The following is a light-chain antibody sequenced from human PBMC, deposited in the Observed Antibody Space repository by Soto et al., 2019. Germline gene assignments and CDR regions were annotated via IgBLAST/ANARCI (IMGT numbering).Light chain of an antibody. CDR3: QQYNNWPPTWT. CDR2: GAS. V-gene: IGKV3-15*01. Sequence: EIVMTHSPATLSVSPGERATLSCRASQSVSSNLAWYQQKPGQAPRLLIYGASTRATGIPARFSGSGSGTEFTLTISSLQSEDFAVYYCQQYNNWPPTWTFGQGTKV. CDR1: QSVSSN. J-gene: IGKJ1*01.